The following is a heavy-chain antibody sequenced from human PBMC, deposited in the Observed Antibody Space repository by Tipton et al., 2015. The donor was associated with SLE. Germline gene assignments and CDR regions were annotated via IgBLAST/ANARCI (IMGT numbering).Heavy chain of an antibody. CDR1: GFTVSSNH. Sequence: SLRLSCAASGFTVSSNHMNWVRQAPGKGLEWVSVIYSGGTTYYPDSVKGRFTISRDNSKNTLYLQMNSLRAEDTAVYYCAKGGPDVTSNWFDPWGQGTLVTVSS. CDR2: IYSGGTT. V-gene: IGHV3-53*05. D-gene: IGHD2-21*02. CDR3: AKGGPDVTSNWFDP. J-gene: IGHJ5*02.